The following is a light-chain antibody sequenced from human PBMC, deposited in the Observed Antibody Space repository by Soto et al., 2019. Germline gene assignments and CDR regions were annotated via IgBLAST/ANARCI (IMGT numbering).Light chain of an antibody. CDR1: SSNIESNT. CDR2: TND. Sequence: QSVLTQPPSASGTPGQRVTISCSGSSSNIESNTVYWYQQLPGMAPRLLIHTNDRRPSGVPDRFSGSKSGTSASLAISGLQSEDEADYYCCSYAGSSTAIFGGGTKVTVL. CDR3: CSYAGSSTAI. V-gene: IGLV1-44*01. J-gene: IGLJ2*01.